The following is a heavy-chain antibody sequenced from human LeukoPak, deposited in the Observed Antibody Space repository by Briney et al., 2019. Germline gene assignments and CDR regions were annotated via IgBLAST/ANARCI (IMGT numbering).Heavy chain of an antibody. J-gene: IGHJ4*02. CDR1: GFTFSSYG. CDR3: AKDGDYDFWSGYQYYFDY. Sequence: GGSLGLSCAASGFTFSSYGMHWVRQAPGKGLEWVAFIRYDGSNKYYADSVKGRFTISRDNSKNTLYLQMNSLRAEDTAVYYCAKDGDYDFWSGYQYYFDYWGQGTLVTVSS. V-gene: IGHV3-30*02. CDR2: IRYDGSNK. D-gene: IGHD3-3*01.